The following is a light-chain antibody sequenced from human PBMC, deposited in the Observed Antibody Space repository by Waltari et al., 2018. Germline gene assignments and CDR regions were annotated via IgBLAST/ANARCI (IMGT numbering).Light chain of an antibody. J-gene: IGKJ2*01. V-gene: IGKV1-16*02. CDR1: QGISNY. Sequence: DIQMTQSPSSLSASVGDRVTITCRASQGISNYVAWFQQKPGKAPKSLIYGASSLQNGVPSKLSGSGSGTEFTLTISSLQPEDFATYFCLQYHYYPYTFGPGTTLEIK. CDR2: GAS. CDR3: LQYHYYPYT.